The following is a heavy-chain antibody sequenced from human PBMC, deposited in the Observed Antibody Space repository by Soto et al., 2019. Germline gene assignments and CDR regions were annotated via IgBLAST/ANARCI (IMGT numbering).Heavy chain of an antibody. J-gene: IGHJ6*02. D-gene: IGHD6-6*01. CDR3: AKGAHSSSSRGVDV. V-gene: IGHV3-23*01. CDR2: ISGSGAST. Sequence: EVQLLESGGGLVQPGGSLRLSCAASAFTFSSYAMTWVRQAPGKGLEWVSGISGSGASTFYADSVKGRFTTSRDTSKNTLYLQMNSLRAEDTAVYYCAKGAHSSSSRGVDVWGQGTTVTVSS. CDR1: AFTFSSYA.